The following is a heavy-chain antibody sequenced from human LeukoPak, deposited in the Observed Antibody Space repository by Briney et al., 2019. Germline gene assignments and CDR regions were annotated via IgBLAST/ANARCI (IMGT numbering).Heavy chain of an antibody. CDR1: GFTFDDFA. Sequence: HTGGALRLSCATSGFTFDDFAMHWVRQAPGKGLEWVSHISWNSDTITYADSVKGRFTISRDNAKNSLYLQISSLRDEDTAFYYCAKDIDSAGYCAFEIWGQGTAVTVSS. CDR3: AKDIDSAGYCAFEI. CDR2: ISWNSDTI. J-gene: IGHJ3*02. V-gene: IGHV3-9*01. D-gene: IGHD3-9*01.